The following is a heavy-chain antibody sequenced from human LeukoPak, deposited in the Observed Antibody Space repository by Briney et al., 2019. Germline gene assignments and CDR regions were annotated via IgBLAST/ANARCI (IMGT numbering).Heavy chain of an antibody. V-gene: IGHV1-46*01. CDR3: ARERALLWLGENAFDI. CDR2: INPSGGST. J-gene: IGHJ3*02. Sequence: ASVKVSCKASGYTFTGYYMHWVRQAPGQGLEWMGIINPSGGSTSYAQKFQGRVTMTRDMSTSTVYMELSSLRSEDTAVYYCARERALLWLGENAFDIWGQGTMVTVSS. D-gene: IGHD3-10*01. CDR1: GYTFTGYY.